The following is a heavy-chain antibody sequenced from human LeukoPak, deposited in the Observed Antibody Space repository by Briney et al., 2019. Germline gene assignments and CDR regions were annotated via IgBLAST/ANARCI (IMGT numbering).Heavy chain of an antibody. V-gene: IGHV1-8*01. CDR2: MNPNSGNT. D-gene: IGHD6-19*01. J-gene: IGHJ4*02. CDR3: ARRGSIAVAVLGY. CDR1: GYTFTSCD. Sequence: ASVKVSCKASGYTFTSCDINWVRQATGQGLEWMGWMNPNSGNTGYAQKFQGRVTMTRNTSISTAYMELSSLRSEDTAVYYCARRGSIAVAVLGYWGQGTPVTVSS.